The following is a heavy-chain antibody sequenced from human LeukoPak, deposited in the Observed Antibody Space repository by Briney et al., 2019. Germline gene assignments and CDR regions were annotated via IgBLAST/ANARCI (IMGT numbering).Heavy chain of an antibody. V-gene: IGHV3-21*01. CDR1: GFTFSSYS. CDR3: AELGITMIGGV. D-gene: IGHD3-10*02. Sequence: GGSLRLSCAASGFTFSSYSMNWVRQAPGKGLEWVSSISSSSSYIHYADSVKGRFTISRDNAKNSLYLQMNSLRAEDTAVYYCAELGITMIGGVWGKGTTVTISS. CDR2: ISSSSSYI. J-gene: IGHJ6*04.